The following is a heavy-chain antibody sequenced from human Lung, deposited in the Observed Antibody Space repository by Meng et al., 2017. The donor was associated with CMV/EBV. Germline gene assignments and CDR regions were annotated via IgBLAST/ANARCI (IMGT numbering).Heavy chain of an antibody. CDR3: ARDGRGSRATRYVDDFDD. CDR1: GFTFSSYS. J-gene: IGHJ4*01. D-gene: IGHD2-2*01. Sequence: GESXKISCAASGFTFSSYSMNWVRQAPGKGLEWVSSISSSSSYIYYADSVKGRFTISRDNAKNSLYLQMNSLRAEDTAVYYCARDGRGSRATRYVDDFDDXGQGXLVTVSS. V-gene: IGHV3-21*01. CDR2: ISSSSSYI.